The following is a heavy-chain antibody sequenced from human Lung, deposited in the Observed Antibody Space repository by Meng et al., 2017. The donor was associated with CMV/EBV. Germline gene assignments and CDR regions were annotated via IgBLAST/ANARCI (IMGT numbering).Heavy chain of an antibody. D-gene: IGHD3-3*01. CDR3: ARASYYDFWSGPGNWFDP. CDR1: GGSISSYY. Sequence: SETLSLTCTVSGGSISSYYWSWIRQPPGKGLEWIGYIYYSGSTNYNPSLKSRVTISVDTSKNQFCLKLSSVTAADTAVYYCARASYYDFWSGPGNWFDPWGQGTLVTVSS. V-gene: IGHV4-59*01. J-gene: IGHJ5*02. CDR2: IYYSGST.